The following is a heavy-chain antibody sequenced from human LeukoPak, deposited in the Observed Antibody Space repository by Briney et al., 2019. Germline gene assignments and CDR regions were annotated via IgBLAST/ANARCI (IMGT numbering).Heavy chain of an antibody. CDR3: VRLRRNSDTSGFYYYYDF. CDR2: ISVRSNYI. CDR1: GYTFSSYS. Sequence: TGGSLRLSCTASGYTFSSYSINWVRQAPGKGLEWVSSISVRSNYIYYADSVRGRFRISRDDARDSLYLQMNSLRAEDTAVYYCVRLRRNSDTSGFYYYYDFWGQGTLVTVSS. D-gene: IGHD3-22*01. V-gene: IGHV3-21*01. J-gene: IGHJ4*02.